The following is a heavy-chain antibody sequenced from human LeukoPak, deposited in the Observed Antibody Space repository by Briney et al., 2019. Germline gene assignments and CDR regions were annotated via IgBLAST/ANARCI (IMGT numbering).Heavy chain of an antibody. J-gene: IGHJ6*02. D-gene: IGHD2-2*01. V-gene: IGHV1-18*01. Sequence: ASVKVSCKASGYTFTSYGISWVRQAPGQGLEWMGWLSAYNGNTNYAQKLQGRVTMTTDTSTSTAYMELRSLRSDDTAVYYCARDSIVVVPAASLNYYYYGMDVWGQGTTVTVSS. CDR1: GYTFTSYG. CDR3: ARDSIVVVPAASLNYYYYGMDV. CDR2: LSAYNGNT.